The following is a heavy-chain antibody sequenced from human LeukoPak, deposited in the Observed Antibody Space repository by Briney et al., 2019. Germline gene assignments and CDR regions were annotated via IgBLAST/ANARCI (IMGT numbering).Heavy chain of an antibody. D-gene: IGHD2-15*01. J-gene: IGHJ5*02. CDR1: GFSFSSYA. V-gene: IGHV3-30*04. Sequence: GGSLRLSCAASGFSFSSYAMHWVRQAPGKGLEWVAVISYDGSNKYYADSVKGRFTISRDNSKNTLYLQMNSMRAEDTAVYYCAVKRYCSGGSCSLTNRFDPWGQGTLVTVSS. CDR3: AVKRYCSGGSCSLTNRFDP. CDR2: ISYDGSNK.